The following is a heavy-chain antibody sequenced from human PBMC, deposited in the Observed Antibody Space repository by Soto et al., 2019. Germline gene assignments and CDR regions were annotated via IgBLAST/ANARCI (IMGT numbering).Heavy chain of an antibody. CDR1: GGSFSGYY. Sequence: SETLSLTCAVYGGSFSGYYWSWIRQPPGKGLEWIGEISHSGSTNYNPSLKSRVTISVDTSKNQFSLKLSSVTAADTAVYYCARGRYDFWSGYYMGGDWFDPWGQGTLVTV. CDR3: ARGRYDFWSGYYMGGDWFDP. J-gene: IGHJ5*02. CDR2: ISHSGST. D-gene: IGHD3-3*01. V-gene: IGHV4-34*01.